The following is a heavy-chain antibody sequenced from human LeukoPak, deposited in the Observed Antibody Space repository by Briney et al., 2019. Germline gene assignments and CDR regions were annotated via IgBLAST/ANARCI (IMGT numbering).Heavy chain of an antibody. V-gene: IGHV4-34*01. J-gene: IGHJ4*02. CDR3: ARLTMVRGVILVLFDY. CDR1: GGSFSGYY. D-gene: IGHD3-10*01. Sequence: KASETLSLTCAVYGGSFSGYYWSWIRQPPGKGLEWIGEINHSGSTNYNPSLKSRVTISVDMSKNQFSLKLSSVTAADTAVYYCARLTMVRGVILVLFDYWGQGTLVTVSS. CDR2: INHSGST.